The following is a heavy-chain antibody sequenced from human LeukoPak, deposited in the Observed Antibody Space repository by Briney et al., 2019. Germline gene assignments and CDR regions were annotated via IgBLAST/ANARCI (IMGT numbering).Heavy chain of an antibody. CDR3: ARVSYYGSGSPGAFDI. Sequence: SETLSLTCTVSGGSISSSSYYWGWIRQPPGKGLEWIGSIYYSGSTYYNPSLKSRVTISVDTSKNQFSLKLSSVTAADTAVYYCARVSYYGSGSPGAFDIWGQGTMVTVSS. CDR1: GGSISSSSYY. CDR2: IYYSGST. J-gene: IGHJ3*02. V-gene: IGHV4-39*07. D-gene: IGHD3-10*01.